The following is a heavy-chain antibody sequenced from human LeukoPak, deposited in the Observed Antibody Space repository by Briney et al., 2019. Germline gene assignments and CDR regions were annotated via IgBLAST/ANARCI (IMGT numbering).Heavy chain of an antibody. Sequence: ASVKVSCKASGYTFTSYEINWVRQASGQGLQWMGKMNPNGDKTVYAQSFQGRLTITRNTSMSTAYMELNSLTSEDTATYYCARVSIAAAGNIDFWGQGSLVIVSS. V-gene: IGHV1-8*03. CDR1: GYTFTSYE. CDR2: MNPNGDKT. CDR3: ARVSIAAAGNIDF. J-gene: IGHJ4*02. D-gene: IGHD6-13*01.